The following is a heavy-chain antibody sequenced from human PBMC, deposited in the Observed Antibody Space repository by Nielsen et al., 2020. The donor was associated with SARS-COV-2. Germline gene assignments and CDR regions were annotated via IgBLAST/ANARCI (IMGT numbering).Heavy chain of an antibody. D-gene: IGHD2-2*02. Sequence: SETLSLTCAVSGGSVSSNDWWTWVRPSPGQGLEWIGEVSHSGSTNYNPSLKSRVTLSMDKSKNQFSLRLTSVSAADTAVYFCARGHLVVVPSPILGLGPFFYSFYLDVWGKGTTVIVSS. CDR2: VSHSGST. CDR3: ARGHLVVVPSPILGLGPFFYSFYLDV. CDR1: GGSVSSNDW. V-gene: IGHV4-4*02. J-gene: IGHJ6*03.